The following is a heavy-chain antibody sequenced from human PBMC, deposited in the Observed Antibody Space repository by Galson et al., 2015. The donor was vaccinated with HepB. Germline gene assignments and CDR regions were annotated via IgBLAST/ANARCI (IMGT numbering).Heavy chain of an antibody. CDR3: ARDSRLELQLNNYYSYGMDV. CDR2: VSGYAGRA. CDR1: KFDFNKHC. V-gene: IGHV1-18*01. J-gene: IGHJ6*02. Sequence: SVKFSCKASKFDFNKHCLSWVRQAPGQGLEWMGWVSGYAGRANYAPKFQGSVTMTTQTSTGTAFMERRSLRSDDTAVYYCARDSRLELQLNNYYSYGMDVWGQGTAVVVS. D-gene: IGHD1-7*01.